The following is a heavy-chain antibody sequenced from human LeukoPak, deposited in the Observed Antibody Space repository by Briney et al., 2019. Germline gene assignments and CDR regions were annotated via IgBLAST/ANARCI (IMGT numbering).Heavy chain of an antibody. D-gene: IGHD3-3*01. Sequence: PSETLSLTCTVSGRSPSSYYWSWIRQPPGKGLEWIGYIYYSGSTNYNPSLKSRVTISVDTSKNQFSLKLSSVTAADTAVYYCARVGDFWSGYLPYFDYWGQGTLVTVSS. J-gene: IGHJ4*02. CDR3: ARVGDFWSGYLPYFDY. CDR1: GRSPSSYY. V-gene: IGHV4-59*01. CDR2: IYYSGST.